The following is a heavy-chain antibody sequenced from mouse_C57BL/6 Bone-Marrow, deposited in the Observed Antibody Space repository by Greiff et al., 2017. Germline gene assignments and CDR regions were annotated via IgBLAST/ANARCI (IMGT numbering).Heavy chain of an antibody. D-gene: IGHD1-1*01. Sequence: VQLQQPGAELVKPGASVKLSCKASGYTFTSYWMQWVKQRPGQGLEWIGEIDPSDSYTNYNQKFKGKATLTVDTSSSTANMQLSSLTSEDSAVYYCAATLFDYWGQGTTLTVSS. CDR1: GYTFTSYW. V-gene: IGHV1-50*01. J-gene: IGHJ2*01. CDR3: AATLFDY. CDR2: IDPSDSYT.